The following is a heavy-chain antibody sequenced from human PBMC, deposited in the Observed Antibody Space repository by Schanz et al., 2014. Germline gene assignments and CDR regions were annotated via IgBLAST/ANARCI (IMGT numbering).Heavy chain of an antibody. Sequence: QVQLVQSGAEVKKPGASVKVSCKLSGGTFSSYTISWMRQAPGQGLEWMGKIIPVLNIATYAQRFQGRVSITADTSTNTAYMERSSLTSEDTAVHYCARGRGFYDYWGQGTLVTVSS. CDR2: IIPVLNIA. CDR3: ARGRGFYDY. V-gene: IGHV1-69*09. CDR1: GGTFSSYT. J-gene: IGHJ4*02. D-gene: IGHD3-10*01.